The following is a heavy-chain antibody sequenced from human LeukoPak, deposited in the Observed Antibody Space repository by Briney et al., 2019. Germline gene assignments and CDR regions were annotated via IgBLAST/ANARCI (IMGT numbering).Heavy chain of an antibody. CDR3: ARVRGDYNFDY. J-gene: IGHJ4*02. V-gene: IGHV3-7*01. D-gene: IGHD4-17*01. CDR2: IKQGGSEK. Sequence: TGGSLRLSCAASGCTFSSYWMTWVRQAPGKGLEWVANIKQGGSEKYYVDSVKGRFTISRDNAKNSLYLQMNSLRAEDTAVYYCARVRGDYNFDYWGQGTLVTVSS. CDR1: GCTFSSYW.